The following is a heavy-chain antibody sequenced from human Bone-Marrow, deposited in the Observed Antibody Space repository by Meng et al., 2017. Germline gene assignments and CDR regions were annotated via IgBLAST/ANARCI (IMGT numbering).Heavy chain of an antibody. V-gene: IGHV3-9*01. J-gene: IGHJ3*02. CDR1: GFTFDDYA. Sequence: SLKISCAASGFTFDDYAMHWVRQAPGKGLEWVSGISWNSGSIGYADSVKGRFTISRDNAKNSLYLQMNSLRAEDTVLYYCAKDGGSGWTIDAFDIWGQGTMVTVSS. CDR3: AKDGGSGWTIDAFDI. CDR2: ISWNSGSI. D-gene: IGHD6-19*01.